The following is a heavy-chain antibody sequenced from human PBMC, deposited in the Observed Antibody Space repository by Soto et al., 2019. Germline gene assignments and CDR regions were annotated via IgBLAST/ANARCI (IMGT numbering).Heavy chain of an antibody. CDR2: IYYSGST. J-gene: IGHJ6*02. Sequence: SDTLSLTCTVSGGSISSGGYYWSWIRQHPGKGLEWIGYIYYSGSTYYNPSLKSRVTISVDTSKNQFSLKLSSVTAADTAVYYCARDHPTKIYDFWSGYYSGGGYYYYGMDVWGQGTTVTVSS. CDR1: GGSISSGGYY. CDR3: ARDHPTKIYDFWSGYYSGGGYYYYGMDV. V-gene: IGHV4-31*03. D-gene: IGHD3-3*01.